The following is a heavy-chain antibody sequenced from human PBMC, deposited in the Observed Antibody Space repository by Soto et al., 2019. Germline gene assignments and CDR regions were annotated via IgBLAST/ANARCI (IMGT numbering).Heavy chain of an antibody. Sequence: QVQLVQSGAEVKKPGSSVKVSCKASGGTFSSYTISWVRQAPGQGLEWMGRIIPILGIANYAQKFQGRVTITADKSTSTAYMELSSLRSEDTAVYYCARDSWVRGVTPHYGMDVWGQGTTVTVSS. CDR3: ARDSWVRGVTPHYGMDV. CDR2: IIPILGIA. V-gene: IGHV1-69*02. J-gene: IGHJ6*02. D-gene: IGHD3-10*01. CDR1: GGTFSSYT.